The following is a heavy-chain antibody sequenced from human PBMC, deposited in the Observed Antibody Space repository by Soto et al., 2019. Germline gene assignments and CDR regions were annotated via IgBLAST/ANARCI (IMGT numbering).Heavy chain of an antibody. CDR3: ARISSYSYFDY. J-gene: IGHJ4*02. CDR2: IDWDNDK. D-gene: IGHD2-15*01. Sequence: SGPTLVNPTQTLTLTCTLSGFSLSTRGMCVSWIRQPPGKALEWLARIDWDNDKYYSASLKTRLTISKDTSKNQVVLTLTNMDPLDTAIYYCARISSYSYFDYWGQGVLVTVS. CDR1: GFSLSTRGMC. V-gene: IGHV2-70*11.